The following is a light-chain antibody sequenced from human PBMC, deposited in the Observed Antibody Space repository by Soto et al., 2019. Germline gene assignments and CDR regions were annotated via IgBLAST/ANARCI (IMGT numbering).Light chain of an antibody. J-gene: IGLJ3*02. CDR2: TTN. V-gene: IGLV7-43*01. CDR1: TGAVTSGNY. Sequence: QTVVTQEPSLTVSPGGTVTLTCAPSTGAVTSGNYPSWFQQKPGQPPRTLIYTTNNKHSWTPARFSGSLLGGKAALTLSGAQPEDEAEYYCLLYYGGAHLVFGGGTKLTVL. CDR3: LLYYGGAHLV.